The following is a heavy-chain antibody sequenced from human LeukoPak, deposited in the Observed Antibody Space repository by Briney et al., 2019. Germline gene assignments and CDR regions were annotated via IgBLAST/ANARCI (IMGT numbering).Heavy chain of an antibody. Sequence: PSETLSLTCTVSGGSISSSSYYWGWIRQPPGKGLEWIGSIYYSGSTYYNPSLKSRVTISVDTSKNQFSLKLSSVTAADTAVYYCARGFYYGSGSLANILSNEEGFDYWGQGTLVTVSS. J-gene: IGHJ4*02. CDR2: IYYSGST. D-gene: IGHD3-10*01. CDR3: ARGFYYGSGSLANILSNEEGFDY. CDR1: GGSISSSSYY. V-gene: IGHV4-39*07.